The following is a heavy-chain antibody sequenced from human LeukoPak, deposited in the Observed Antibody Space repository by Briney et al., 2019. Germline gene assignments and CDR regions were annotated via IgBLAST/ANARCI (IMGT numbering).Heavy chain of an antibody. V-gene: IGHV4-59*12. Sequence: SETLSLTCTVSGGSISSYQWSWIRQPPGKGLEWIGNIYYSGSANYNPSLKSRVIISVDTSKNQFSLKLSSVTAADTAVYYCARGRMKDWFDPWGQGTLVTVSS. CDR2: IYYSGSA. J-gene: IGHJ5*02. CDR3: ARGRMKDWFDP. CDR1: GGSISSYQ.